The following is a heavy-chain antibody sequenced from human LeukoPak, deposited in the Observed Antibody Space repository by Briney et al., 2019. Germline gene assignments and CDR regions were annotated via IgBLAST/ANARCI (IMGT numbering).Heavy chain of an antibody. D-gene: IGHD2-15*01. J-gene: IGHJ4*02. CDR1: GGSITTRTFC. CDR2: FCYSGYI. V-gene: IGHV4-39*07. Sequence: SETLSLTCTVSGGSITTRTFCWAWIRLPPGKGLEWIGSFCYSGYIQYNPYLKSRVTISGDTSNNQFSLSLTSVTAADTAVYFCARDAGSGIRYFDNWGQGTLLTVSS. CDR3: ARDAGSGIRYFDN.